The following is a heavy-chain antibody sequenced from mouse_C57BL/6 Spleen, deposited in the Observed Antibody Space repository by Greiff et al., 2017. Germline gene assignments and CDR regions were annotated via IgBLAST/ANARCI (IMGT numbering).Heavy chain of an antibody. CDR2: ISYDGSN. CDR3: ARVDGYYGGFAY. CDR1: GYSITSGYY. D-gene: IGHD2-3*01. J-gene: IGHJ3*01. Sequence: EVKLMESGPGLVKPSQSLSLTCSVTGYSITSGYYWNWIRQFPGNKLEWMGYISYDGSNNYNPSLKNRISITRDTSKNQFFLKLNSVTTEDTATYYCARVDGYYGGFAYWGQGTLVTVSA. V-gene: IGHV3-6*01.